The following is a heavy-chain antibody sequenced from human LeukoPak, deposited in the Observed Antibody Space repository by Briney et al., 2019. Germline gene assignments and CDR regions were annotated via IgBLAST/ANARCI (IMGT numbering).Heavy chain of an antibody. CDR3: ARMGGNTSDAFDI. V-gene: IGHV4-59*12. Sequence: SETLSLTCTVSGESISGFYWTWIRQPPGKGLEWIGYIYYSGSTNYNPSLKSRVTISVDTSKNQFSLKLSSVTAADTAVYYCARMGGNTSDAFDIWGQGTLVTVSS. D-gene: IGHD1-26*01. CDR2: IYYSGST. J-gene: IGHJ3*02. CDR1: GESISGFY.